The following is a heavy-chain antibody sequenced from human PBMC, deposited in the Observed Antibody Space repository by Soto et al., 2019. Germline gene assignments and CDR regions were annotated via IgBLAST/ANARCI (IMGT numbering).Heavy chain of an antibody. Sequence: SETLSLTCTVSGGSIRSYYLSWIRQPPGKGLEWIGYIYYSGSTKYNPSLKSRVTISVDTSNNQFSLKLSSVTAADTAVYFCARGFRGYYYYFDYWGQGTLVTVS. CDR1: GGSIRSYY. V-gene: IGHV4-59*01. CDR2: IYYSGST. D-gene: IGHD3-22*01. CDR3: ARGFRGYYYYFDY. J-gene: IGHJ4*02.